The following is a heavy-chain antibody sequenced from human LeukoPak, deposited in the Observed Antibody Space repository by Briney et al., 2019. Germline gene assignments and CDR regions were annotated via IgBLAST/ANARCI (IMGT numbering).Heavy chain of an antibody. CDR2: IIPILGIA. J-gene: IGHJ6*02. D-gene: IGHD3-10*01. Sequence: GASVKVSCKASGGTFSSYAISWVRQAPGQGLEWMGRIIPILGIANYAQKFQGRVTITADKSTSTAYMELSSLRSEDTAVYYCARYYYGSGSYYSNYYGMDVWGQGTTVTVSS. CDR1: GGTFSSYA. V-gene: IGHV1-69*04. CDR3: ARYYYGSGSYYSNYYGMDV.